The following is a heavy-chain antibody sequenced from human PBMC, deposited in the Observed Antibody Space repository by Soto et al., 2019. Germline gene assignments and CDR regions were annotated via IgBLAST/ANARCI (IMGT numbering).Heavy chain of an antibody. CDR3: GREYCSSTSCYWTRYYYGMDV. CDR1: GYTFTSYG. Sequence: ASVKVSCKASGYTFTSYGISWVRQAPGQGLEWMGWISAYNGNTNYAQKLQGRVTMTTDTSTSTAYMELRSLRSDDTAVYYCGREYCSSTSCYWTRYYYGMDVWGQGTTVTVSS. J-gene: IGHJ6*02. CDR2: ISAYNGNT. D-gene: IGHD2-2*01. V-gene: IGHV1-18*01.